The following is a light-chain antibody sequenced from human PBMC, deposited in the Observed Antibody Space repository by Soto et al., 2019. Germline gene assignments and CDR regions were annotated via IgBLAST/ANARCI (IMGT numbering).Light chain of an antibody. CDR1: QSVSSSY. CDR3: QQYPGYT. J-gene: IGKJ2*01. Sequence: EIVLTQSPGTLSLSPGERATLSCRASQSVSSSYLAWYQQKPGQAPRLLIYGASSRATGIPDRLSGSGSGTDFTLTISRLEAEDVAVYYCQQYPGYTFGQGTKLEIK. V-gene: IGKV3-20*01. CDR2: GAS.